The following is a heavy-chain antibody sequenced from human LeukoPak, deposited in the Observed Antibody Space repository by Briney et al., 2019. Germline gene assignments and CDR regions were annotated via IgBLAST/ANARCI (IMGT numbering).Heavy chain of an antibody. CDR2: INPNSGGT. CDR3: ARTIFGVVMRYYFDY. J-gene: IGHJ4*02. CDR1: GYTFTGYY. V-gene: IGHV1-2*02. Sequence: ASVKVSCKASGYTFTGYYMHWVRQAPGQGLEWMGWINPNSGGTNYAQKFQGRVTMTRDTSISTAYMELSRLRSDDTAVYYCARTIFGVVMRYYFDYWGQGTLVTVSS. D-gene: IGHD3-3*01.